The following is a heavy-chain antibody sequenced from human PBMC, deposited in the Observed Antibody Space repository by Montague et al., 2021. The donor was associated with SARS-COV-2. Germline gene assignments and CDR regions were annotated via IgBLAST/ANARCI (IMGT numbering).Heavy chain of an antibody. CDR3: ARVLSYYGMDV. CDR1: GFTFSSYG. V-gene: IGHV3-33*01. D-gene: IGHD3-10*01. Sequence: SLRLSCPASGFTFSSYGMHWVRQAPGKGLEWVAVIWYDGSNKYYADSVKGRFTISRDNSKNTLYLQMNSLRAEDTAVYYCARVLSYYGMDVWGQGTTVTVSS. CDR2: IWYDGSNK. J-gene: IGHJ6*02.